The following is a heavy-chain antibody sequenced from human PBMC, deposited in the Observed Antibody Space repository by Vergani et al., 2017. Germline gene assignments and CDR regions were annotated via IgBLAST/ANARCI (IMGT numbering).Heavy chain of an antibody. Sequence: AQLASSGPEMRKPAASVKVSCRASGYTFTDSQIHWFRQAPGQGPEWMGWIKPQSGGRNAAAKFQGRVTLTRDTASRSVYLDLSRLTSHDTAVYFCARYMMDLNGVFDLWGRGTLVTVSS. V-gene: IGHV1-2*02. CDR1: GYTFTDSQ. CDR2: IKPQSGGR. CDR3: ARYMMDLNGVFDL. J-gene: IGHJ4*03. D-gene: IGHD2-8*01.